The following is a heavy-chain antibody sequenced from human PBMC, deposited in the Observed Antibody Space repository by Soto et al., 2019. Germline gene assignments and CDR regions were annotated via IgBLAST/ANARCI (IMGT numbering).Heavy chain of an antibody. Sequence: GGSLRLSCSASGFTFSSYAMHWVRQAPGKGLEYVSAISSNGGSTYYADSVKGGFTISRDNSKNTLYLQMSSLRAEDTAVYYCVKDRVVSGYSYAPDDAFDIWGQGTMVTVSS. J-gene: IGHJ3*02. V-gene: IGHV3-64D*08. D-gene: IGHD5-18*01. CDR2: ISSNGGST. CDR3: VKDRVVSGYSYAPDDAFDI. CDR1: GFTFSSYA.